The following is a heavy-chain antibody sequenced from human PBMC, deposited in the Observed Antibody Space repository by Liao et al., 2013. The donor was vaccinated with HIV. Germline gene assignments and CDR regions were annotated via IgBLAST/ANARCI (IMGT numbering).Heavy chain of an antibody. CDR2: IYNSGST. J-gene: IGHJ4*02. CDR3: ARAVAAAGTMDY. V-gene: IGHV4-4*07. D-gene: IGHD6-13*01. CDR1: GGSISGYS. Sequence: QVQLQESGPGLVKPSETLSLTCSVSGGSISGYSWSWIRQSAGKGLEWIGRIYNSGSTNYNPSLKSRVTISVDTSKNQFSLKLSSVTAADTAVYYCARAVAAAGTMDYWGQGTLVTVSS.